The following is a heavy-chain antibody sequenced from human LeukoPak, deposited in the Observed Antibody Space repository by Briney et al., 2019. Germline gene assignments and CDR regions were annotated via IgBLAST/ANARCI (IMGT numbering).Heavy chain of an antibody. V-gene: IGHV4-38-2*02. Sequence: SETLSLICSVSGGSISSGYYWGWIRQPPGKGLEWIGSIYHSGSTYYNPSLKSRVTISVDTSKNQFSLKLSSVTAADTAVYYCARESGSYYGVDYWGQGTLVTVSS. CDR1: GGSISSGYY. J-gene: IGHJ4*02. D-gene: IGHD1-26*01. CDR3: ARESGSYYGVDY. CDR2: IYHSGST.